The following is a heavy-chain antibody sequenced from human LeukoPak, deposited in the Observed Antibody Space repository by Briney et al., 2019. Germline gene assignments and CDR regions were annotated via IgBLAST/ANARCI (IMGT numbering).Heavy chain of an antibody. CDR2: INPSGGST. CDR3: AREGTVPAAAITPYNWFDP. CDR1: GYTFTSYC. Sequence: GASVKVSCKASGYTFTSYCMHWVRQAPGQGLEWMGIINPSGGSTSYAQKFQGRVTMTRDTSTSTVYMELSSLRSEDTAVYYCAREGTVPAAAITPYNWFDPWGQGTLVTVSS. V-gene: IGHV1-46*01. J-gene: IGHJ5*02. D-gene: IGHD2-2*01.